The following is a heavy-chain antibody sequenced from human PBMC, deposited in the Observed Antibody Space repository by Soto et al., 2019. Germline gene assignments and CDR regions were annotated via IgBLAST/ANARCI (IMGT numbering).Heavy chain of an antibody. CDR2: IKPDESEK. Sequence: GGSLRLSCTASGFTFSDSWMTWVRQAPGKGLEWVARIKPDESEKKYADSVKGRFSISRDNAKNSMYLQMDSLRGGDTAVYYCVRGGSNYDSWGQGTLVTVSS. V-gene: IGHV3-7*01. CDR3: VRGGSNYDS. J-gene: IGHJ5*02. CDR1: GFTFSDSW. D-gene: IGHD4-4*01.